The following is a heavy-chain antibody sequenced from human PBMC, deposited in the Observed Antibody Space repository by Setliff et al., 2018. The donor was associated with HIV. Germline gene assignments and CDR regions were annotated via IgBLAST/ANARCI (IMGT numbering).Heavy chain of an antibody. D-gene: IGHD2-2*01. CDR2: INPSGGST. CDR3: ARDCSSTSCPGSFNYYYYYYYMDV. Sequence: ASVKVSCKASGYTFTSYYMHWARQAPGQGLEWMGTINPSGGSTSYAQKFQGRVTMTRDTSTSTVYMELSSLRSEDTAVYYCARDCSSTSCPGSFNYYYYYYYMDVWGKGTTVTVSS. J-gene: IGHJ6*03. V-gene: IGHV1-46*03. CDR1: GYTFTSYY.